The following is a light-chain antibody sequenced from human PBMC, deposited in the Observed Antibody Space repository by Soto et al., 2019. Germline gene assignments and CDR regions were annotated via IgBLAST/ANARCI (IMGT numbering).Light chain of an antibody. V-gene: IGKV1-5*01. CDR3: QQYNSPST. CDR1: QSISSW. CDR2: DAS. Sequence: GDRVTITCRASQSISSWLAWYQQKPGKAPKLLIYDASSLESGVPSRFSGSGSGTEFTLTISSLQPDDFATYYCQQYNSPSTFGQGTKVDIK. J-gene: IGKJ1*01.